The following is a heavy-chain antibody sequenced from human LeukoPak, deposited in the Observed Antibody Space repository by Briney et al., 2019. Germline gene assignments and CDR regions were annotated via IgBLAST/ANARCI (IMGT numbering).Heavy chain of an antibody. V-gene: IGHV3-11*04. CDR2: ISSSGSTI. Sequence: PGGSLRLSCAASGFTFSDYYMSWIRQAPGKGLEWVSYISSSGSTIYYADSVKGRFTISRDNAKNSLYLQMNSLRAEDTAVYYCATPITTGTTTDAFGIWGQGTMVTVSS. J-gene: IGHJ3*02. CDR1: GFTFSDYY. CDR3: ATPITTGTTTDAFGI. D-gene: IGHD1-1*01.